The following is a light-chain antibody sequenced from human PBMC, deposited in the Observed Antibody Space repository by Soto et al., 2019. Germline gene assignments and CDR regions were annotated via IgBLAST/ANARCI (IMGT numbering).Light chain of an antibody. CDR1: QSVSSSY. CDR2: DAS. CDR3: QQRNMWPPIT. J-gene: IGKJ5*01. V-gene: IGKV3D-20*02. Sequence: EIVLTQSPGTLSLSQGERATLSCRASQSVSSSYLAWYQQKPGQAPRLLIYDASSRASGVPARFSGSGSGTDFTLTISSLEPEDSAVYYCQQRNMWPPITFGQGTRLEIK.